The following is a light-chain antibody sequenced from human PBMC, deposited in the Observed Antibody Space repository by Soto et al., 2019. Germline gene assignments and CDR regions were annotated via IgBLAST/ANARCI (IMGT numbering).Light chain of an antibody. CDR2: EGS. Sequence: QSALTQPASVSGSPGQSITISCTGTSSDVGSYNLVSWYQQHPGKAPKLMIYEGSKRPSGVSNRFSGSKSGNTASLIISGLQAEDEADYYCCSYAGSPFYVFGTGTKVTVL. CDR3: CSYAGSPFYV. V-gene: IGLV2-23*01. J-gene: IGLJ1*01. CDR1: SSDVGSYNL.